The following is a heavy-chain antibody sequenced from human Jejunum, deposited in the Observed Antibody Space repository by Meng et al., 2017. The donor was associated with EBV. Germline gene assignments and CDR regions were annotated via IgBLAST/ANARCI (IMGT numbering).Heavy chain of an antibody. CDR3: ATGHYNWKYPDY. D-gene: IGHD1-7*01. V-gene: IGHV1-69-2*01. CDR1: GYMFPDYS. Sequence: EVQLDKLGHESMRDGARVKISCKVSGYMFPDYSIPWVQQAPGKGLEWMGLVDPEDGETMYAEKFQGRVTITADTSTDTAYMELSSLRSEDTAVYYCATGHYNWKYPDYWGHGTLVTVSS. J-gene: IGHJ4*01. CDR2: VDPEDGET.